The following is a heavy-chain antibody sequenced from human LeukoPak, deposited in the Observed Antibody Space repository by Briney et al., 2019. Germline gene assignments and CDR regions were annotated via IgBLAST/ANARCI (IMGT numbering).Heavy chain of an antibody. V-gene: IGHV4-39*07. CDR2: IYTSGST. Sequence: SETLSLTCTVSGGSISSSSYYWGWIRQPPGKGLEWIGRIYTSGSTNYNPSLKSRVTMSVDTSKNQFSLKLSSVTAADTAVYYCARDPYYYMDVWDKGTTVTISS. CDR3: ARDPYYYMDV. CDR1: GGSISSSSYY. J-gene: IGHJ6*03.